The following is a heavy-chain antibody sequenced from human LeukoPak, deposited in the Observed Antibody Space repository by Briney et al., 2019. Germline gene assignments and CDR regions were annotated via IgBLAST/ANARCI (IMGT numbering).Heavy chain of an antibody. J-gene: IGHJ4*02. D-gene: IGHD6-19*01. V-gene: IGHV3-48*04. CDR2: ISSSSSTI. CDR1: GFTFSSYS. CDR3: AREPQWLSMGFDY. Sequence: PGGSLRLSCAASGFTFSSYSMNWVRQAPGKGLEGVSYISSSSSTIYYADSLKGRFTISRDNAKNSLYLQMNSLRAEDTAVYYCAREPQWLSMGFDYWGQGTLVTVSS.